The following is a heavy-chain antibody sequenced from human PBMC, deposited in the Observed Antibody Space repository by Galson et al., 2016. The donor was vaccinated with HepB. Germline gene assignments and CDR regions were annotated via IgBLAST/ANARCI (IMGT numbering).Heavy chain of an antibody. Sequence: SLRLSCAASGFSFSSFAMGWVRQAPGKGLEWVSVVSGSGRSPYYAHSVKGRLTISRGNSKSTLYLQMNSLRAEDTAVYYCARYEKFLEWLLPTYYYYAMDVWGQGTTVTVSS. D-gene: IGHD3-3*01. V-gene: IGHV3-23*01. J-gene: IGHJ6*02. CDR1: GFSFSSFA. CDR3: ARYEKFLEWLLPTYYYYAMDV. CDR2: VSGSGRSP.